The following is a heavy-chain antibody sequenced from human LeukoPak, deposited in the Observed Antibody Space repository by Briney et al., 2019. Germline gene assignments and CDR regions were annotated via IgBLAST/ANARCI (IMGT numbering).Heavy chain of an antibody. V-gene: IGHV3-7*01. CDR3: AKDGLWLLPFDY. Sequence: PGGSLRLSCVASGFTFTNNWMTWVRQAPGKGLEWVANIKQDDSEKYYVDSVKGRFTISRDNAKNSVYLQMDSLRAEDTAVYYCAKDGLWLLPFDYRGQGTLVTVSS. CDR1: GFTFTNNW. D-gene: IGHD6-19*01. CDR2: IKQDDSEK. J-gene: IGHJ4*02.